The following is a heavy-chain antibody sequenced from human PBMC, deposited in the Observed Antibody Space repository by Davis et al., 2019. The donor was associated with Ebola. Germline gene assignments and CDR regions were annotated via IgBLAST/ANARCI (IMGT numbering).Heavy chain of an antibody. CDR3: AKDRSDYSNPPREAFDI. D-gene: IGHD4-11*01. J-gene: IGHJ3*02. Sequence: PGGSLRLSCAASGFTFSSYDMHWVRQAPGKGLEWVAVISYDGSNKYYADSVKGRFTISRDNSKNTLYLQMNSLRAEDTAVYYCAKDRSDYSNPPREAFDIWGQGTMVTVSS. CDR2: ISYDGSNK. CDR1: GFTFSSYD. V-gene: IGHV3-30*18.